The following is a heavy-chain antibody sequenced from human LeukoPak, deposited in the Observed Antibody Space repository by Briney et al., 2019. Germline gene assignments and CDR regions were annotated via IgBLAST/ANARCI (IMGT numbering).Heavy chain of an antibody. CDR2: IYYSGST. CDR1: GGSISSGGYY. Sequence: SQTLSLTCTVSGGSISSGGYYWSWIRQHPGKGLEWIGYIYYSGSTYYNPSLKSRVTISVDTSKNQFSLKLSSVTAADTAVYYCARESRYSSSWYNYYYYMDVWGKGTTVTVSS. J-gene: IGHJ6*03. CDR3: ARESRYSSSWYNYYYYMDV. D-gene: IGHD6-13*01. V-gene: IGHV4-31*03.